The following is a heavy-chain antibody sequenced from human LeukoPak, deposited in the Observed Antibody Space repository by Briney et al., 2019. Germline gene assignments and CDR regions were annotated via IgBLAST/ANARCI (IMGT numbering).Heavy chain of an antibody. D-gene: IGHD4-23*01. CDR1: GFTFINSA. J-gene: IGHJ4*02. CDR3: AKERGNNGGNTNGYFDY. CDR2: NSGSGGTT. V-gene: IGHV3-23*01. Sequence: GGSLRLSFAASGFTFINSAMSWVRQATGKGVEWVSDNSGSGGTTYSADSVKGRFTISRDNSKNTLYLQMNSLRAEDTAAYYCAKERGNNGGNTNGYFDYWGQGTLVTVSS.